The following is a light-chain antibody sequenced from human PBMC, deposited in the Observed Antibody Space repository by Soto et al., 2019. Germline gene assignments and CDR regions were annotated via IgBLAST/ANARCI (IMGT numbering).Light chain of an antibody. CDR1: SSDVGTYNL. J-gene: IGLJ1*01. CDR2: EVT. CDR3: CSYGGSSALHYV. V-gene: IGLV2-23*02. Sequence: QSVLAQPASVSGSPEQSVTISCTGTSSDVGTYNLVSWYQQHPGKAPKLIIYEVTERPSGVSNRFSGSKFGNTASLTISGLLPEDEADYYCCSYGGSSALHYVFGTGTKVTVL.